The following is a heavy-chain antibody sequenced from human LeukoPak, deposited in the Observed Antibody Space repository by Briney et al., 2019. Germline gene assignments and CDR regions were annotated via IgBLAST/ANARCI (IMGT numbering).Heavy chain of an antibody. Sequence: SETLSLTCAVYGGSCSGYYWSWIRQPPGKGLEWIGEINHSGSTNYNPSLKSRVTISVDTSKNQFSLKLSSVTAADTAVYYCARAPWIQLWARRGFDYWGQGTLVTVSS. V-gene: IGHV4-34*01. D-gene: IGHD5-18*01. J-gene: IGHJ4*02. CDR1: GGSCSGYY. CDR3: ARAPWIQLWARRGFDY. CDR2: INHSGST.